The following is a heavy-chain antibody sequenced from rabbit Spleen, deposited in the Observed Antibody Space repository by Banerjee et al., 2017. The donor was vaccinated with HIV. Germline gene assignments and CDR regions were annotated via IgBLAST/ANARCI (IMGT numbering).Heavy chain of an antibody. CDR2: IDTGDGDT. CDR3: ARNYVNVFDP. CDR1: GFSFSGILY. Sequence: QEQLVESGGGLVQPGGSLKLSCTASGFSFSGILYMCWVRQAPGKGLEWIACIDTGDGDTYFANWAKGRFTISKTSSTTVTLQMTSLTAADTATYFCARNYVNVFDPWGPGTLVTVS. J-gene: IGHJ2*01. V-gene: IGHV1S45*01. D-gene: IGHD1-1*01.